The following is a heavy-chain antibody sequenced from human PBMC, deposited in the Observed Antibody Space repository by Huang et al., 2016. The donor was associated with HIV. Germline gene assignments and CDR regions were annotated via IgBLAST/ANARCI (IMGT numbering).Heavy chain of an antibody. J-gene: IGHJ4*02. Sequence: QVQLVESGGGLVKPGGSLRLSCAASGFTFSDYYMSWIRQGPGKGLEWVSYSSSTGNTIYYPDSGKGRFTISRDNAKNSLFLQMNSLRAEDTAIYYCARKGRDDFWSGYPDYWGQGTLVTVSS. CDR3: ARKGRDDFWSGYPDY. D-gene: IGHD3-3*01. CDR2: SSSTGNTI. V-gene: IGHV3-11*04. CDR1: GFTFSDYY.